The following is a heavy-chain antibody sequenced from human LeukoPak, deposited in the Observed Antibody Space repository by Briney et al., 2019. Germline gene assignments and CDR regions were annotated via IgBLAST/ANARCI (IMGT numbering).Heavy chain of an antibody. Sequence: GGSLRLSCAASGFTFSSYAMSWVRQAPGKGLEWVSTIGDGGGSTYYADSVKGRFTISRDNSKSTLYLVMNSLRADDTAVYHCAKVPYSDYGSGRPPFMDVWGQGTTVAISS. CDR1: GFTFSSYA. D-gene: IGHD3-10*01. J-gene: IGHJ6*02. CDR2: IGDGGGST. CDR3: AKVPYSDYGSGRPPFMDV. V-gene: IGHV3-23*01.